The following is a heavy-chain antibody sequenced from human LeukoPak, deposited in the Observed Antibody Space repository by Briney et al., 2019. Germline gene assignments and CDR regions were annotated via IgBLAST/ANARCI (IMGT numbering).Heavy chain of an antibody. CDR2: IIPIFGAA. V-gene: IGHV1-69*13. CDR1: GGTFSSYA. CDR3: ARDPSAGTATSFDY. Sequence: SVTVSCTASGGTFSSYAISWVRQAPGQGLEWMGGIIPIFGAANYAQKFQGRVMITADESTSTAYMELSSLRSEDTAVYYCARDPSAGTATSFDYWGQGTLVTVSS. D-gene: IGHD5-18*01. J-gene: IGHJ4*02.